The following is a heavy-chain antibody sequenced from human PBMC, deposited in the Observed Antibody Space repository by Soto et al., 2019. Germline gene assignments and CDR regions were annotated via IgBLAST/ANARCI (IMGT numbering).Heavy chain of an antibody. CDR3: ATESSKDHYDSSGYYYVFDY. J-gene: IGHJ4*02. V-gene: IGHV4-59*01. CDR2: IYYSGST. CDR1: GGSISSYY. Sequence: QVQLQESGPGLVKPSETLSLTCTVSGGSISSYYWSWIRQPPGKGLEWIGYIYYSGSTNYNPSLKSRVTISVDTSKNQFSLKLSSVTAADTAVYYCATESSKDHYDSSGYYYVFDYWGQGTLVTVSS. D-gene: IGHD3-22*01.